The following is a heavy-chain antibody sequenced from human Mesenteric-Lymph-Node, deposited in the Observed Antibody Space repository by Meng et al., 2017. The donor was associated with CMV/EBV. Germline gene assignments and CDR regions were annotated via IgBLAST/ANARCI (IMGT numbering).Heavy chain of an antibody. V-gene: IGHV4-59*01. CDR3: ARGGSWFDP. CDR2: IYYTGTT. J-gene: IGHJ5*02. Sequence: SETLSLTCTVSGGSISTYYWSWIRQPPGKGLEWIGYIYYTGTTNYNPSLKSRVTISVDTSKNQFSLKLSSVTAADTAVYYCARGGSWFDPWGQGTLVTVSS. CDR1: GGSISTYY.